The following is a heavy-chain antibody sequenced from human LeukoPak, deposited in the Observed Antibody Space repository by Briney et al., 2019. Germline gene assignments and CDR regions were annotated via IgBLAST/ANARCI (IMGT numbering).Heavy chain of an antibody. CDR1: GFTFSSYA. V-gene: IGHV3-66*01. J-gene: IGHJ4*02. D-gene: IGHD3-10*01. CDR3: AREGLGELLRGFDS. CDR2: IYSGGST. Sequence: GGSLRLSCAASGFTFSSYAMSWVRQAPGKGLEWVSVIYSGGSTYYADSVKGRFTISRDNSKNTLYLQMNSLRAEDTAVYYCAREGLGELLRGFDSWGQGTLVTVSS.